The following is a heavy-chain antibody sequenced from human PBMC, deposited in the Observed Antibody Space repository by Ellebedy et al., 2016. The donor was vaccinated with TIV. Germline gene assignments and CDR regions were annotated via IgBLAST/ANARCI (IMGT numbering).Heavy chain of an antibody. CDR3: ARVVWQQPVSYAFDI. D-gene: IGHD6-13*01. Sequence: MPGGSLRLSCAVYGGSFSGYYWSWIRQPQGKGLEWIGEINHSGSTNYNPSLKSRVTISVDTSKNQFSLKLNSVTAADTAVYYCARVVWQQPVSYAFDIWGQGTMVAVSS. CDR1: GGSFSGYY. CDR2: INHSGST. J-gene: IGHJ3*02. V-gene: IGHV4-34*01.